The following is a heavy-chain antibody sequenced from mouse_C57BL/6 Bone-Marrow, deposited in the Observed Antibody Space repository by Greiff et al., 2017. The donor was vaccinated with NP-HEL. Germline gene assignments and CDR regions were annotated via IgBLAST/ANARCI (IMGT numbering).Heavy chain of an antibody. V-gene: IGHV1-50*01. J-gene: IGHJ2*01. D-gene: IGHD1-1*01. Sequence: VQLQQPGAELVKPGASVKLSCKASGYTFTSYWMQWVKQRPGQGLEWIGEIDPSDSYTNYNQKFKGKATLTVDTSSSTAYMQLSSLPSEDSAVYYCARSSYYGSSYPYYFDYWGQGTTLTVSS. CDR2: IDPSDSYT. CDR3: ARSSYYGSSYPYYFDY. CDR1: GYTFTSYW.